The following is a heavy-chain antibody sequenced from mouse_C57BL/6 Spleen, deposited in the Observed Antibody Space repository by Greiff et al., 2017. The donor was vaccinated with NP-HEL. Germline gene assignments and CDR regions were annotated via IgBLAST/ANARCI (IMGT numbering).Heavy chain of an antibody. CDR2: INPYNGGT. J-gene: IGHJ4*01. V-gene: IGHV1-19*01. CDR3: ASGGVVASPYAMDY. CDR1: GYTFTDYY. D-gene: IGHD1-1*01. Sequence: EVQLQQSGPVLVKPGASVKMSCKASGYTFTDYYMNWVKQSHGKSLEWIGVINPYNGGTSYNQKFKGKATLTVDKSSSTAYMELNSLTSEDSAVYYCASGGVVASPYAMDYWGQGTSVTVSS.